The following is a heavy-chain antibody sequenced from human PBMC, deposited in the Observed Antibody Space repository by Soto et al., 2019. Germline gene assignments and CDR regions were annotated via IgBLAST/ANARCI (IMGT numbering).Heavy chain of an antibody. D-gene: IGHD6-13*01. Sequence: QVQLVESGGGVVQPGRSLRLSCAASGFTFSSYAMRWVRQAPGKGLEWVAVISYDGSNKYYADSVKGRFTISRDNSKNTLYLQMNSLRAEDTAVYYCARDNWAAAGPSYYYYGMDVWGQGTTVTVSS. V-gene: IGHV3-30-3*01. CDR2: ISYDGSNK. CDR3: ARDNWAAAGPSYYYYGMDV. J-gene: IGHJ6*02. CDR1: GFTFSSYA.